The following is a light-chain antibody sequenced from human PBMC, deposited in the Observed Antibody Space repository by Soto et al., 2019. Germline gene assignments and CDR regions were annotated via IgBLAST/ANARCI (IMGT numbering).Light chain of an antibody. CDR2: AAS. V-gene: IGKV1-27*01. CDR3: QKYASSPLT. CDR1: QGIRNY. Sequence: EIQMTQSPSSLSASVGDRVTITCRASQGIRNYLAWYQQKPGKAPKLLIYAASTLQSGVPSRFSGSGSVADFTLTISSLQPEDVAAYYCQKYASSPLTFGQGTKGEIK. J-gene: IGKJ1*01.